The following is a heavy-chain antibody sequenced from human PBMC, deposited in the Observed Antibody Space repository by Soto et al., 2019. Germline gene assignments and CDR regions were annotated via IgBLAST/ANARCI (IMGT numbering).Heavy chain of an antibody. CDR3: AILIRRYSSGWYFDL. Sequence: QVQLQESGPGLVKPSQTLSLTCTVSGGSISSGGYYWSWIRQHPGKGLEWIGYIYYSGSTYYNPSLTSRVTISVDTSKNQFSLKLSSVTAADTAVYYCAILIRRYSSGWYFDLWGRGTLVTVSS. V-gene: IGHV4-31*03. CDR1: GGSISSGGYY. CDR2: IYYSGST. D-gene: IGHD6-19*01. J-gene: IGHJ2*01.